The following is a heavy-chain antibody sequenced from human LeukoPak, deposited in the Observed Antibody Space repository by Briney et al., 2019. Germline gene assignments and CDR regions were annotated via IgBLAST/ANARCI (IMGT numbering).Heavy chain of an antibody. V-gene: IGHV4-61*02. CDR3: ARSSPLKRYYDWLSTYYFDY. CDR2: IYTSGST. J-gene: IGHJ4*02. CDR1: GGSISSGSYY. D-gene: IGHD3-9*01. Sequence: PSETLSLTCTVSGGSISSGSYYWGWIRQPAGKGLEWIGRIYTSGSTNYNPSLKSRVTISVDTSKNQFSLKLSSVTAADTAVYYCARSSPLKRYYDWLSTYYFDYWGQGTLVTVSS.